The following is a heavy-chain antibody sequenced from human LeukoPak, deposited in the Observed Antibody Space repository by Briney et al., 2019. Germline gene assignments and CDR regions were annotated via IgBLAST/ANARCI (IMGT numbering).Heavy chain of an antibody. CDR1: GFTFNDYA. D-gene: IGHD3-10*01. Sequence: PGRSLRLSCAASGFTFNDYAMHWVRQGPGKGLEWVAGISWNSGTVGYADSVKGRFTISRDNAKNFLFLQMSSLRVEDTALYYCAKDSYGGSGSYYLYSFDMWGQGTVVTVSS. J-gene: IGHJ3*02. V-gene: IGHV3-9*01. CDR2: ISWNSGTV. CDR3: AKDSYGGSGSYYLYSFDM.